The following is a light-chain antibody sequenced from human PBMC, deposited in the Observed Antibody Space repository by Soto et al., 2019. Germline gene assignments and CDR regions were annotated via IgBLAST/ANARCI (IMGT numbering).Light chain of an antibody. CDR1: QSVSSN. CDR2: GAS. CDR3: QQYNNWPPRT. V-gene: IGKV3-15*01. Sequence: EIVMTQSPATLSVSPGERATLSCRASQSVSSNLAWYQQKPGQAPRLLIYGASTRATGIPARFSGSGYGTEFTLTISSPQSEDFAVYYCQQYNNWPPRTFGQGTKVEIK. J-gene: IGKJ1*01.